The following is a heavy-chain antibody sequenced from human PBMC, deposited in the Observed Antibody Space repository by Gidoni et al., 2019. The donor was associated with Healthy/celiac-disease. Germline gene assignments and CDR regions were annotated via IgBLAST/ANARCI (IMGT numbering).Heavy chain of an antibody. CDR3: AKAEQWLVYYFDY. Sequence: TNSRDNSKNALYLQMNSLRAEDTAVYYCAKAEQWLVYYFDYWGQGTLVTVSS. V-gene: IGHV3-23*01. J-gene: IGHJ4*02. D-gene: IGHD6-19*01.